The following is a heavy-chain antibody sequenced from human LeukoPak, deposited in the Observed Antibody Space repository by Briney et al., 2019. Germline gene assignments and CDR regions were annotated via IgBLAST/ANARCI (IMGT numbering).Heavy chain of an antibody. CDR2: NKYDGSVT. J-gene: IGHJ5*01. CDR1: GFTLSGYW. Sequence: GGSLRLSCEASGFTLSGYWMHWVRQVPGKGLVWVARNKYDGSVTTYADSVKGRFTISRDNGKNTLYLHKDSLRAQDTAVYYCSKSHLFHSWGQGTLVTVSS. CDR3: SKSHLFHS. V-gene: IGHV3-74*01.